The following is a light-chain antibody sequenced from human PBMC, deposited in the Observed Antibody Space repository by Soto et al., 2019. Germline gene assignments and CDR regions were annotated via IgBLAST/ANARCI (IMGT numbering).Light chain of an antibody. J-gene: IGKJ3*01. V-gene: IGKV3-11*01. CDR3: HQRSNWPPRIT. Sequence: EIVLTQSPATLSLSPGERATLSCRASQSVSSYLAWYQQKPGQAPRLLIYDASNRATGIPARFSGSGSGTDFTLTISSLEPEDVAVYYCHQRSNWPPRITFGPGTKVDIK. CDR2: DAS. CDR1: QSVSSY.